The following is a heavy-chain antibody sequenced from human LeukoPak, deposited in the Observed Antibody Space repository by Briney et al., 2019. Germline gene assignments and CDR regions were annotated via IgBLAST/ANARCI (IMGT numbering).Heavy chain of an antibody. D-gene: IGHD3-10*01. V-gene: IGHV3-23*01. CDR1: GFTFSSYA. CDR2: ISGSGGST. CDR3: AKVDYYGSGSEWDY. Sequence: GGSLRLSCAASGFTFSSYAMHWVRQAPGKGLEWVSAISGSGGSTYYADSVKGRFTISRDNSKNTLYLQMNSLRAEDTAVYYCAKVDYYGSGSEWDYWGQGTLVTVSS. J-gene: IGHJ4*02.